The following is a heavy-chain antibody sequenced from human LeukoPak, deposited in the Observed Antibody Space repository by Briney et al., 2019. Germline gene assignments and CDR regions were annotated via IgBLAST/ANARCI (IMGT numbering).Heavy chain of an antibody. J-gene: IGHJ4*02. CDR1: GFTFSSYA. CDR2: ICGGGGST. V-gene: IGHV3-23*01. D-gene: IGHD3-22*01. Sequence: GGSLRLSCAASGFTFSSYAMSWVRQAPGKGLEWVSAICGGGGSTYYADSVKGRFTISRDNSKNTLYLQMNSLRAEDTAVYYCAKEKEIYYYDSSGYYDYWGQGTLVTVSS. CDR3: AKEKEIYYYDSSGYYDY.